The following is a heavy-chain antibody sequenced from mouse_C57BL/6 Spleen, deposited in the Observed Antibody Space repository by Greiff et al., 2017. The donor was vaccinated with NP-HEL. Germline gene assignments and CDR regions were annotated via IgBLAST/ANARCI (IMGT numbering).Heavy chain of an antibody. Sequence: QVQLQQSGAELAKPGASVKLSCKASGYTFTSYWMHWVNQRPGQGLEWIGYINPSSGYTKYNQKFKDKATLTADKSSSTAYMQLSSLTYEDSAVYYCARESSTRYFDVWGTGTTVTVSS. CDR2: INPSSGYT. D-gene: IGHD1-1*01. CDR3: ARESSTRYFDV. V-gene: IGHV1-7*01. J-gene: IGHJ1*03. CDR1: GYTFTSYW.